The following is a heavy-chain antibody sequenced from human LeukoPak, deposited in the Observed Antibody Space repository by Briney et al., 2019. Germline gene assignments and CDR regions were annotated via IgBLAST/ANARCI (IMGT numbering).Heavy chain of an antibody. V-gene: IGHV3-48*01. CDR1: GFTFSTYS. CDR3: ARDFSLSGYGSGSYYDY. Sequence: GGSLRLSCAASGFTFSTYSMNWVRQAPGKGLEWVSYITSTSTTIWYADSVQGRFTISRDNAKNSLFLQMNSLRAEDAAVYYCARDFSLSGYGSGSYYDYWGQGTLVTVSS. CDR2: ITSTSTTI. J-gene: IGHJ4*02. D-gene: IGHD3-10*01.